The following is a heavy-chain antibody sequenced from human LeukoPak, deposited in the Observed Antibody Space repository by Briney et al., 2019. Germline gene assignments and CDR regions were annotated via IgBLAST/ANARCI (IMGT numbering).Heavy chain of an antibody. Sequence: GESLKISCKGSGYSFTSYWIGWVRQMPGKGLEWMGIIYPGDSDTRYSPSFQGQVTISADKSISTAYLQWSSLKASDTAMYYCARRKGQWQGLAYFDLWGRGTLVTVSS. D-gene: IGHD6-19*01. CDR2: IYPGDSDT. CDR1: GYSFTSYW. V-gene: IGHV5-51*01. J-gene: IGHJ2*01. CDR3: ARRKGQWQGLAYFDL.